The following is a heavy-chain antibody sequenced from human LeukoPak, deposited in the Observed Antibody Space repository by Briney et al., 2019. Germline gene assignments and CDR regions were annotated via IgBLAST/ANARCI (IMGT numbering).Heavy chain of an antibody. CDR1: GFTFSSYA. CDR2: ISGSGGST. Sequence: GGSLRLSCAASGFTFSSYAMSWVRQAPGKGLEWVSAISGSGGSTYYADSVKGRFTISRDNSKNTLYLQMNSLRAEDTAIYYCAKDPDIVVVPAALNFDYWGQGTLVTVSS. D-gene: IGHD2-2*01. V-gene: IGHV3-23*01. J-gene: IGHJ4*02. CDR3: AKDPDIVVVPAALNFDY.